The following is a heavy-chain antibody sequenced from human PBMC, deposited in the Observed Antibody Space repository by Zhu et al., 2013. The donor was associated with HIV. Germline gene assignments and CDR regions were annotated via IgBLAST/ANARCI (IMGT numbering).Heavy chain of an antibody. D-gene: IGHD6-19*01. J-gene: IGHJ5*02. V-gene: IGHV1-8*01. CDR2: MNPXSGNK. CDR3: IRGMSSGWYNWFDP. Sequence: QVQLVQSGAEVKKPGASVKVSCKASGYTFTSYDINWVRQATGQGLEWMGWMNPXSGNKEYAQKFQDRVIMTINSSITTAYLELSTLRSEDTAVYYCIRGMSSGWYNWFDPWGPEPWSPSPQ. CDR1: GYTFTSYD.